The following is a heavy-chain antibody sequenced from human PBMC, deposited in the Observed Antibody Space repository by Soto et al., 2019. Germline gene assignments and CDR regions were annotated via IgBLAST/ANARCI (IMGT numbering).Heavy chain of an antibody. CDR2: IYYSGST. D-gene: IGHD5-12*01. V-gene: IGHV4-31*03. CDR1: GGSISSGGYY. CDR3: ARGGLTWFDP. Sequence: TSETLSLTCTVSGGSISSGGYYWSWIRQHPGKGLEWIGYIYYSGSTYYNPSLKSRVTISVDTSKNQFSLKLSSVTAADTAVYYCARGGLTWFDPWGQGTLVTVSS. J-gene: IGHJ5*02.